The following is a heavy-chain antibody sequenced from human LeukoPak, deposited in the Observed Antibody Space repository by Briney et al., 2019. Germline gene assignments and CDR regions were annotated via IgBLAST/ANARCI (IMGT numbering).Heavy chain of an antibody. Sequence: GGSLRLSCAASGFSFSSYGMHWVRQAPGKGLEWVAVIWYDGSKKYYADSVKGRFIISRDNSRNTLYLQMNSLRAEDTAVYYRAKAPPYKKYFDYWGQGTLVTVSS. CDR1: GFSFSSYG. CDR2: IWYDGSKK. J-gene: IGHJ4*02. V-gene: IGHV3-33*06. CDR3: AKAPPYKKYFDY. D-gene: IGHD1-1*01.